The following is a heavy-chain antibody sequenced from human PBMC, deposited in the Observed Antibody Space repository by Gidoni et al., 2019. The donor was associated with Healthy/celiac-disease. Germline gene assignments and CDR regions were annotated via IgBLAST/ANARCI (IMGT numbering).Heavy chain of an antibody. CDR3: TTDYGSGAWYFDL. CDR1: SNAW. Sequence: SNAWMNRVRQAPGKGLEWVGRIKSKTDGGTTDYAAPVKGRFTISRDDSKNTLYLQMNSLKTEDTAVYYCTTDYGSGAWYFDLWGRGTLVTVSS. D-gene: IGHD3-10*01. V-gene: IGHV3-15*07. J-gene: IGHJ2*01. CDR2: IKSKTDGGTT.